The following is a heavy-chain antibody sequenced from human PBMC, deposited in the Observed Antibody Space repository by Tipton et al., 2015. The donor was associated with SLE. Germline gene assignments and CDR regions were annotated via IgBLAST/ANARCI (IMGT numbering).Heavy chain of an antibody. D-gene: IGHD1-26*01. CDR3: ANGFSDSGMLSHDY. CDR1: EFSFSSYA. J-gene: IGHJ4*02. Sequence: SLRLSCVVSEFSFSSYAMSWVRQAPEKGLEWVSSISGTGGRTYFADSVKGRVSISRDNAKNTLYLQMNSLRVEDTAVYYCANGFSDSGMLSHDYWGQGTLVTVSS. V-gene: IGHV3-23*01. CDR2: ISGTGGRT.